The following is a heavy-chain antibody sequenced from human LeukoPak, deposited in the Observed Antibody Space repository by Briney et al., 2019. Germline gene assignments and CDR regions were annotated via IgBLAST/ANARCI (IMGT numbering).Heavy chain of an antibody. V-gene: IGHV1-69*05. D-gene: IGHD3-22*01. CDR1: GGTFSSYA. Sequence: GSSVKVSCKASGGTFSSYAISWVRQALGQGLEWMGGIIPIFGTANYAQKFQGRVTITTDESTSTAYMELSSLRSEDTAVYYCARWAGGYDSSGYPYYFDYWGQGTLVTISS. CDR3: ARWAGGYDSSGYPYYFDY. J-gene: IGHJ4*02. CDR2: IIPIFGTA.